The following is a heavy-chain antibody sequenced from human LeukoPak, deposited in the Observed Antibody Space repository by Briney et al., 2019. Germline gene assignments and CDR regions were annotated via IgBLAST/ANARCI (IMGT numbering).Heavy chain of an antibody. D-gene: IGHD4-17*01. CDR2: SSGSHGTT. CDR3: ARDYYGDYELRIYYYHYMDV. V-gene: IGHV3-23*01. CDR1: GFTFSNYG. Sequence: GGSLRLSCAASGFTFSNYGMSWVRQAPGKGLEWVSASSGSHGTTYYADSVKGRFTISRDNAKNSLYLQMNSLRAEDTAVYYCARDYYGDYELRIYYYHYMDVWGKGTTVTVSS. J-gene: IGHJ6*03.